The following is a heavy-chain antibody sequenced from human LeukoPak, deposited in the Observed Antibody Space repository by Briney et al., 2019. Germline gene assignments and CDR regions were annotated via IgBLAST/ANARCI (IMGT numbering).Heavy chain of an antibody. CDR2: ISGSSNTI. CDR3: ARDQDSSSWFGSDY. Sequence: GGSLRLSCAASGFTFSLYSMNWVRQAPGKGLEWVSYISGSSNTIYYADSVKGRLTISRDNAKNSLYLQMNSLSDEDTAVYYCARDQDSSSWFGSDYWGQGTLVTVSS. D-gene: IGHD6-13*01. J-gene: IGHJ4*02. CDR1: GFTFSLYS. V-gene: IGHV3-48*02.